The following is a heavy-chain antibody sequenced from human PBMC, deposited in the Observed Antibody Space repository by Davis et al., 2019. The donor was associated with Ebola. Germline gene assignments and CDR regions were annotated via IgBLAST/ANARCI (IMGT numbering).Heavy chain of an antibody. Sequence: AASVKVSCKASGGTFSSYAISWVRQAPGQGLEWMGRIIPILGIANYAQKFQGRVTITADKSTSTAYMELSSLRSEDTAVYYCARDGPGSGYDYWGQGTLVTVSS. CDR3: ARDGPGSGYDY. V-gene: IGHV1-69*04. CDR2: IIPILGIA. D-gene: IGHD3-22*01. J-gene: IGHJ4*02. CDR1: GGTFSSYA.